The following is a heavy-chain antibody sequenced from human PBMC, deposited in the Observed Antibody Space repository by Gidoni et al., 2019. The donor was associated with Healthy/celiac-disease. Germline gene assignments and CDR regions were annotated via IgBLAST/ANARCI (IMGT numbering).Heavy chain of an antibody. CDR1: GGSFSGYY. CDR2: INHNGST. V-gene: IGHV4-34*01. Sequence: QVQLQQWGAGLLKPSETLSLTCAVYGGSFSGYYWSWIRPPPGKGLEWIGEINHNGSTNYNPSLKSRVTISVDTSKNQFSLKLSSVTAADTAVYYCARGSYDFWSVNGWFDPWGQGTLVTVSS. CDR3: ARGSYDFWSVNGWFDP. D-gene: IGHD3-3*01. J-gene: IGHJ5*02.